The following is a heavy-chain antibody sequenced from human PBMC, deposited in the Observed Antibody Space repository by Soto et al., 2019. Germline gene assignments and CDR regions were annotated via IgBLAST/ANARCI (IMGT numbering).Heavy chain of an antibody. CDR1: GYTFTSRS. CDR2: INGDNDNT. D-gene: IGHD3-22*01. Sequence: ASVKVSCKASGYTFTSRSIHWVRQVPGQGLQWMGWINGDNDNTKYSQNFQGRVTITRDIPANTAYMELSSLRSEDTAVYYCARDSIDTLGYHHFDSWGQGTLVTVSS. V-gene: IGHV1-3*01. J-gene: IGHJ5*01. CDR3: ARDSIDTLGYHHFDS.